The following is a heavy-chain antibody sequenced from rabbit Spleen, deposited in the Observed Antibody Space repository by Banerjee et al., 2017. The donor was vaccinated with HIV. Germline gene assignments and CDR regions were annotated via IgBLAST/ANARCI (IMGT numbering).Heavy chain of an antibody. Sequence: QEQLVEYGGDLVQPEGSLTLTCKASGFSFSNKAVMCWVRQAPGKGLEWIARINAVTGKAVYASWAKGRFTISKTSSTTVTLQLNSLTAADTATYFCVRGASSSGYYSLWGPGTLVTVS. D-gene: IGHD1-1*01. J-gene: IGHJ4*01. CDR3: VRGASSSGYYSL. V-gene: IGHV1S45*01. CDR2: INAVTGKA. CDR1: GFSFSNKAV.